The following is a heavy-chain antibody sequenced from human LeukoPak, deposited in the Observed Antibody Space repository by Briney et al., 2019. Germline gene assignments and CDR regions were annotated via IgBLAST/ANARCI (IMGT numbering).Heavy chain of an antibody. D-gene: IGHD6-6*01. J-gene: IGHJ4*02. V-gene: IGHV1-46*01. Sequence: GASVRVSCKASGYTFTRYFMHWVRQAPGQGLEWMGILNPSDGSATYAQKFQGRVTMARDTSTSTVYMELSSLRSEDTAVYYCAREGTSIAARYPFDYWGQGTLVTVSS. CDR3: AREGTSIAARYPFDY. CDR2: LNPSDGSA. CDR1: GYTFTRYF.